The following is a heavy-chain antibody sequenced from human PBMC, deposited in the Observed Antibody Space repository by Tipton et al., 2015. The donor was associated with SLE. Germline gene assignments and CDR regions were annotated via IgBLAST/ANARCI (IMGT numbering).Heavy chain of an antibody. CDR1: GGSFSGYY. D-gene: IGHD3-22*01. CDR2: IYYSGST. J-gene: IGHJ3*01. CDR3: ATVDYFDSGDAFDF. Sequence: TLSLTCAVYGGSFSGYYWSWIRQPPGKGLEWIGYIYYSGSTYYNPSLKSRDTISVDTSKNQFSLKLSSVTAADTAVYYCATVDYFDSGDAFDFWGHGSMVTVSS. V-gene: IGHV4-34*11.